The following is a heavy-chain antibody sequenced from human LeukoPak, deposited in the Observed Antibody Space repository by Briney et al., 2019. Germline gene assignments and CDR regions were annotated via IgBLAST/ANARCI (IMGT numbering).Heavy chain of an antibody. Sequence: GGSLRLSCAASGFTFSSCSMNWVRQAPGKGLEWVSSISSSSSYIYYADSVKGRFTISRDNAKNSLYLQMNSLRAEDTAVYYCARDPSQRYFDWLLGYDAFDIWGQGTMVTVSS. J-gene: IGHJ3*02. CDR3: ARDPSQRYFDWLLGYDAFDI. D-gene: IGHD3-9*01. CDR1: GFTFSSCS. V-gene: IGHV3-21*01. CDR2: ISSSSSYI.